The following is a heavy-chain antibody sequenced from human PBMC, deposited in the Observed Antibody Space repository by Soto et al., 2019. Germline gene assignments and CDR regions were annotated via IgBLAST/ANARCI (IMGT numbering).Heavy chain of an antibody. V-gene: IGHV4-59*08. J-gene: IGHJ5*02. CDR3: ASLGYCSSTSCYDGLDP. CDR1: GGSISSYY. CDR2: IYYSGST. Sequence: SETLSLTCSVSGGSISSYYWSWIRQPPGKGLEWIGYIYYSGSTNYNPSLKSRVTISVDTSKNQFSLKLSSATAADTAVYYCASLGYCSSTSCYDGLDPWGQGTLVTVSS. D-gene: IGHD2-2*01.